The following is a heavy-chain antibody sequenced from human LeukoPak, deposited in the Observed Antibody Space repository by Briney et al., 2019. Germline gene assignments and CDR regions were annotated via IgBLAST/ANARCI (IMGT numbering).Heavy chain of an antibody. CDR2: IIPIFGTA. CDR1: GGTFSSYA. Sequence: SVKVSCKASGGTFSSYAVSWVRQAPGQGLEWMGGIIPIFGTANYAQKFQGRVTITADESTSTAYMELSSLRSEDTAVYYCAGDTVTTYAFDIWGQGTMVTVSS. D-gene: IGHD4-17*01. V-gene: IGHV1-69*13. J-gene: IGHJ3*02. CDR3: AGDTVTTYAFDI.